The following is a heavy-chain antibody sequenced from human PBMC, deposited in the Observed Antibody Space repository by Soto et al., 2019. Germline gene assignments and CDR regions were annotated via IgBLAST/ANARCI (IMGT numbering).Heavy chain of an antibody. V-gene: IGHV4-39*01. CDR3: ASPYGMDV. J-gene: IGHJ6*02. CDR1: GGSISSSSYY. CDR2: IYYSGST. Sequence: QLQLQESGPGLVKPSETLSLTCTVSGGSISSSSYYSGWIRQPPGKGLEWIGSIYYSGSTYYNPSPKDRVTISVDTPKNQFSLKLSSVTAADTAVYYYASPYGMDVWGQGTTVTVSS.